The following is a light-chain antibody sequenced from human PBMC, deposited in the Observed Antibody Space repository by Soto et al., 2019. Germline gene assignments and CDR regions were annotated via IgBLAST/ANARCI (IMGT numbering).Light chain of an antibody. CDR2: WAS. J-gene: IGKJ1*01. CDR3: QQYYSTPRT. V-gene: IGKV4-1*01. CDR1: QSVLYSSNNKNY. Sequence: DIVMTQSPDSLAVSLGERATINCKSSQSVLYSSNNKNYLAWYQQKPGQPPKLLIYWASTRESGVPDRLSGSRSGTDFHRTISSMQAEDVAVYSCQQYYSTPRTFGQGTKVEIK.